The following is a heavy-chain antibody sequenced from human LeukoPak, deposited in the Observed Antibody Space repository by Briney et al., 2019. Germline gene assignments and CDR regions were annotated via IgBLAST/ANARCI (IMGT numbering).Heavy chain of an antibody. CDR3: AKKYYDILAYFDY. CDR2: ISTSGGDT. D-gene: IGHD3-9*01. J-gene: IGHJ4*02. CDR1: GLTFSSYA. V-gene: IGHV3-23*01. Sequence: PGGSLRLSCAASGLTFSSYAMSWVRQAPGKGLEWVSGISTSGGDTYYADSVRGRFTISRDNSKNTLYLQMNSLRAEDTAVYSCAKKYYDILAYFDYWGQGTLVTVSS.